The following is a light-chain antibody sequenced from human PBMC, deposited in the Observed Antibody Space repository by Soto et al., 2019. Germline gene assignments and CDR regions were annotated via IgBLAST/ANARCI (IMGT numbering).Light chain of an antibody. CDR2: LAS. V-gene: IGKV1-5*03. Sequence: DIQMTQSPSTLSASIGDRVTITSRASQSINGWLAWYQQKPGKAPKVLIYLASNLESGVPTRLSGSGYGTEFTLTIISLQPDDFAIYYCQQYSRYPRTFGLGTKVDIK. CDR1: QSINGW. CDR3: QQYSRYPRT. J-gene: IGKJ1*01.